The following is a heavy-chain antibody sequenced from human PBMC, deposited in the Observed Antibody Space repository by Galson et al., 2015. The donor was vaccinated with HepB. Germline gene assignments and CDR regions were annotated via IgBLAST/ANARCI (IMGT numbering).Heavy chain of an antibody. J-gene: IGHJ4*02. CDR1: GFTFSNAW. Sequence: SLRLSCAASGFTFSNAWMSWVRQAPGKGLEWVGRIESKTDGGTTDYAAPVKGRFTISRDNSKNTLYLQMNSLKTEDTAVYYCTTGQVVVLGMGDDYWGQGTLVTVSS. V-gene: IGHV3-15*04. CDR3: TTGQVVVLGMGDDY. CDR2: IESKTDGGTT. D-gene: IGHD3-22*01.